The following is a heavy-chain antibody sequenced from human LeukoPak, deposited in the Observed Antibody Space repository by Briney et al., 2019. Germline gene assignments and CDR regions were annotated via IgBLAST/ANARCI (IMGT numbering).Heavy chain of an antibody. V-gene: IGHV1-69*04. CDR3: AREAYGSGSYPYYFDY. CDR1: GGTFSSYA. J-gene: IGHJ4*02. D-gene: IGHD3-10*01. CDR2: IIPILGIA. Sequence: SVKVSCKASGGTFSSYAISWVRQAPGQGLEWMGRIIPILGIANYAQKFQGRVTITADKSTSTAYMELSSLRSEDTAVYYCAREAYGSGSYPYYFDYWGQGTLVTVSS.